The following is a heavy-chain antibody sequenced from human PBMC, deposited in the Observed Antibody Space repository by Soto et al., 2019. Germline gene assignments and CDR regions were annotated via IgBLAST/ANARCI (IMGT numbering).Heavy chain of an antibody. Sequence: GGSLRLSCAASGFTVSSKCMSWVRQAPGKGLEWVSVIYSGGSTYYADSVKGRFTISRDNSKNTLYLQMNSLRAEDTAVYYCARDKLDVWGKGTTVTVSS. CDR3: ARDKLDV. CDR2: IYSGGST. V-gene: IGHV3-66*01. CDR1: GFTVSSKC. J-gene: IGHJ6*04.